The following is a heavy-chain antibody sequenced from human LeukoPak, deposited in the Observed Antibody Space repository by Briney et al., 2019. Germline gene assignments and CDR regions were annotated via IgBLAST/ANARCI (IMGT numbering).Heavy chain of an antibody. CDR2: IKQDGSEK. Sequence: PGGSLRLSCAASGFTFSDYWMSWVRQAPGKGLEWVADIKQDGSEKNYVDSVKGRFTISRDNAKNSLYLQMNSLRADDTAVYYCARDEGGRGYSYGYDYWGQGTLVTVSS. D-gene: IGHD5-18*01. CDR1: GFTFSDYW. CDR3: ARDEGGRGYSYGYDY. J-gene: IGHJ4*02. V-gene: IGHV3-7*01.